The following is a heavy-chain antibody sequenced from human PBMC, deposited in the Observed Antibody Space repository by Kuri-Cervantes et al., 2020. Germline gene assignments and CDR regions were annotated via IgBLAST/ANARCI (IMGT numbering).Heavy chain of an antibody. V-gene: IGHV1-69*13. CDR3: ARVLVAGWELLPPVGDY. CDR1: GRTFSSYA. D-gene: IGHD1-26*01. Sequence: SVKISCEASGRTFSSYAISWVRQVPGQGLEWMGGIIPIFGTANYAQKFQGRVTITADESTSTSYMELSSLGSEDTAVYYCARVLVAGWELLPPVGDYWGQGTLVTVSS. CDR2: IIPIFGTA. J-gene: IGHJ4*02.